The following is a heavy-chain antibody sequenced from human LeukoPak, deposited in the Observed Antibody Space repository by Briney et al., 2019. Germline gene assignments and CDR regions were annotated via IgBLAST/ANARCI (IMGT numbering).Heavy chain of an antibody. CDR1: GGSFSGYY. V-gene: IGHV4-34*01. CDR2: INHSGST. J-gene: IGHJ5*02. D-gene: IGHD3-22*01. Sequence: EPSETLSLTCAVYGGSFSGYYRSWIRQPPGKGLEWIGEINHSGSTNSNPSLKSRVTISVDTSKNQFSLKLSSVTAADTAVYYCASDPYYYDSSGYLPWGQGTLVTVSS. CDR3: ASDPYYYDSSGYLP.